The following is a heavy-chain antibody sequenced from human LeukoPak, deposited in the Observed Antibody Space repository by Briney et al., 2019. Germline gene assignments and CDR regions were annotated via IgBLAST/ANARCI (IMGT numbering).Heavy chain of an antibody. CDR1: GYTFTSYY. Sequence: ASVKVSCKASGYTFTSYYMHWVRQAPGQGLEWMGIINPSGGSTSYAQKFQGRVTMTRDTSTSTAYMELRSLRSDDTAVYYCARHPSPYYYDSSGHEGSFDYWGQGTLVTVSS. J-gene: IGHJ4*02. V-gene: IGHV1-46*01. CDR3: ARHPSPYYYDSSGHEGSFDY. CDR2: INPSGGST. D-gene: IGHD3-22*01.